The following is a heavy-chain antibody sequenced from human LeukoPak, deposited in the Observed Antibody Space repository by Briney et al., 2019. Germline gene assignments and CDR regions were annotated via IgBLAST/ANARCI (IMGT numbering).Heavy chain of an antibody. V-gene: IGHV3-21*01. CDR3: ARATVGESPPYYFDY. CDR1: GFTLSSYS. D-gene: IGHD4-17*01. CDR2: ISPSSSYI. Sequence: PGGSLRLSCAASGFTLSSYSINWVRQAPGKGLEWVSSISPSSSYIYYADSVKGRFTFSRDNAKNSLYLQMNSLRAEDTAVYYCARATVGESPPYYFDYWGQGTLVTVSS. J-gene: IGHJ4*02.